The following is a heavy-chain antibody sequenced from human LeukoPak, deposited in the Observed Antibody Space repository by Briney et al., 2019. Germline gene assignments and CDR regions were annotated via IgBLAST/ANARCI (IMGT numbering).Heavy chain of an antibody. V-gene: IGHV3-74*01. CDR3: ARDPYGDFWDY. CDR2: INGDGSST. Sequence: GGSLRLSCAASGFTFSSYWMHWVRQAPGKGMVWVSRINGDGSSTSYADSVKGRFTISRDNAKNTLYLQMNSLRAEDTAVYYCARDPYGDFWDYWGQGTLVTVSS. J-gene: IGHJ4*02. CDR1: GFTFSSYW. D-gene: IGHD4-17*01.